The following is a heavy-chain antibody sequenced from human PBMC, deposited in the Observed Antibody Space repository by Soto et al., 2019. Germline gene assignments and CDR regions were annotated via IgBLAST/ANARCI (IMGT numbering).Heavy chain of an antibody. D-gene: IGHD2-2*01. CDR2: IIPIFGTA. CDR3: ARTHAGYCSSTSCPHGYGMDV. CDR1: GGTFSSYA. Sequence: SVKVSCKASGGTFSSYAISWVRQAPGQGLEWMGGIIPIFGTANYAQKFQGRVTITADESTSTAYMELSSLRSEDTAVYYCARTHAGYCSSTSCPHGYGMDVWGQGTTVTVSS. J-gene: IGHJ6*02. V-gene: IGHV1-69*13.